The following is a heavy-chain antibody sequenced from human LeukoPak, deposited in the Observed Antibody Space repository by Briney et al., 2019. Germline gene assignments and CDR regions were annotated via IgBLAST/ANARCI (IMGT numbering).Heavy chain of an antibody. CDR2: IYYSGST. J-gene: IGHJ4*02. V-gene: IGHV4-31*03. CDR1: GGSISSGGYS. D-gene: IGHD2-8*01. Sequence: SQTLSLTCTVSGGSISSGGYSWSWIRQHPGKGLEWIGYIYYSGSTYYNPSLKSRVTISVDTSKNQFSLKLSSVTAADTAVYYCARAPGYCTNGVCYAGVRYFDYWGQGTLVTVSS. CDR3: ARAPGYCTNGVCYAGVRYFDY.